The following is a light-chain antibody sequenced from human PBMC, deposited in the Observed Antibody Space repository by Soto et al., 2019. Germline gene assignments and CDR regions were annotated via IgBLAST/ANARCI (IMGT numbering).Light chain of an antibody. CDR1: QSVSTN. CDR2: GAS. CDR3: QQYNDWPLT. V-gene: IGKV3-15*01. Sequence: EIVMTQSPATLSVSPGERASLSCRASQSVSTNLAWYQQKPAQAPRLLIYGASTRATGIPARVSGGGSGTEFTLTISSLQSADFAVYYWQQYNDWPLTFGGGTKVEIK. J-gene: IGKJ4*01.